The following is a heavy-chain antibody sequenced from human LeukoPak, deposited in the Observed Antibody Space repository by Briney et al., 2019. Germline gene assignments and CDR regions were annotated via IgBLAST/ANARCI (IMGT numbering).Heavy chain of an antibody. V-gene: IGHV4-34*01. J-gene: IGHJ3*02. CDR3: ARDLVLLWFGGRQDAFDI. D-gene: IGHD3-10*01. CDR2: INHSGST. CDR1: GGSFSGYY. Sequence: SETLSLTCAVYGGSFSGYYWSWIRQPPGKGLEWIGEINHSGSTNYNPSLKSRVTISVDTSKNQFSLKPSSVTAADTAVYHCARDLVLLWFGGRQDAFDIWGQGTMVTVSS.